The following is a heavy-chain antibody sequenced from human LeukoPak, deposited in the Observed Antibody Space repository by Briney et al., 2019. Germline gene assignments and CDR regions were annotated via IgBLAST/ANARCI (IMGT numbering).Heavy chain of an antibody. CDR2: IKKSGSET. CDR1: GFPFSPDW. J-gene: IGHJ4*02. CDR3: ASLDTAAIRTGGY. D-gene: IGHD5-18*01. Sequence: GGSLRLSCAASGFPFSPDWMSWVRQAPGKGLGWVARIKKSGSETHYVDSVKGRFTISRDSARNSLYLQMSSLKADDTAVYYCASLDTAAIRTGGYWGQGTLVTVSS. V-gene: IGHV3-7*01.